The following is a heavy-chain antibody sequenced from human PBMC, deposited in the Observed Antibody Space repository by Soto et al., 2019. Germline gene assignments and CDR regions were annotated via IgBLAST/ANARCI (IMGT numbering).Heavy chain of an antibody. J-gene: IGHJ3*02. D-gene: IGHD3-22*01. CDR3: AFNYYDSSGSSPDAFDI. Sequence: PSETLSLTCTVSGGSISSYYWSWIRQPPGKGLEWIGYIYYSGSTNYNPSLKSRVTISVDTSKNQFSLKLSSVTAADTAVYYCAFNYYDSSGSSPDAFDIWSQGTMVTVSS. CDR2: IYYSGST. CDR1: GGSISSYY. V-gene: IGHV4-59*01.